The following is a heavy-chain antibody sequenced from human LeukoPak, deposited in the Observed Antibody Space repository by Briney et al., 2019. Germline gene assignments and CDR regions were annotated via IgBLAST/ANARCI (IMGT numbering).Heavy chain of an antibody. D-gene: IGHD3-10*02. CDR3: AELGITMIGGV. CDR2: ISSSGSTI. J-gene: IGHJ6*04. Sequence: PGGSLRLSCAASGFTFSSHWKSWVRQAPGKGLEWVSYISSSGSTIYYADSVKGRFTISRDNAKNSLYLQMNSLRAEDTAVYYCAELGITMIGGVWGKGTTVTISS. CDR1: GFTFSSHW. V-gene: IGHV3-48*03.